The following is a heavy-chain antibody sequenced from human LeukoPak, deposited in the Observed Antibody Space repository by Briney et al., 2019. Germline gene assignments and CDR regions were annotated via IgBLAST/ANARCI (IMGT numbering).Heavy chain of an antibody. Sequence: SETLSLTCAVYGESLSGYYWSWIRQPPGKVLEWIGEINQSGTTNYNPSLKSRVTISVDTSKNQFSLKLNSVTAADTALYFCARGRRPPLIPTAIYYYYHMDVWGKGTMVTVSS. CDR2: INQSGTT. J-gene: IGHJ6*03. V-gene: IGHV4-34*01. CDR1: GESLSGYY. CDR3: ARGRRPPLIPTAIYYYYHMDV. D-gene: IGHD2-2*02.